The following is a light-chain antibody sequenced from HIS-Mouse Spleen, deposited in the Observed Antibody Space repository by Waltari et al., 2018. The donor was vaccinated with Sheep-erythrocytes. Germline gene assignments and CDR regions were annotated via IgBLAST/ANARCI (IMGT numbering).Light chain of an antibody. Sequence: SYELTQPPSVSVSPGQTASITCSGVKLGDKYTCWYQQKPGQSPVLVIYQDSNRPSGIPERFAGSNSGNTATLTISGTQAMDEADYYCQAWDSSTEVFGGGTKLTVL. CDR1: KLGDKY. CDR3: QAWDSSTEV. J-gene: IGLJ2*01. V-gene: IGLV3-1*01. CDR2: QDS.